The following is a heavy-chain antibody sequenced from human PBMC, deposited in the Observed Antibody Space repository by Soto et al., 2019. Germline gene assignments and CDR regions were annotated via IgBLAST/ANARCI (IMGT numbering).Heavy chain of an antibody. J-gene: IGHJ6*02. V-gene: IGHV1-46*01. CDR1: KYTFSNYY. D-gene: IGHD3-3*01. CDR3: ARLRFLGSYGLDL. Sequence: QAQLVQSGAEVKKPGASVKVSCKASKYTFSNYYIHWVRQAPGQGLEWMGIINPNGGSTSYARQFQGRVNMTRDSSTSAVYMEVSRLRSEDTAVYYCARLRFLGSYGLDLLGQGTTVTVSS. CDR2: INPNGGST.